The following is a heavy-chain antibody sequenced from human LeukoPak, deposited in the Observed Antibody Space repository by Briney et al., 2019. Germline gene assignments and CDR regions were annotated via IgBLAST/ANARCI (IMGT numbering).Heavy chain of an antibody. CDR1: GYTINSYA. CDR2: INPNSGGT. Sequence: GASVKVSCKASGYTINSYAMNWVRQAPGQGLEWMGWINPNSGGTNYAQKFQGRVTMTRDTSISTAYMELSRLRSDDTAVYYCARDMITFGGVIGEGYAFDIWGQGTMVTVSS. CDR3: ARDMITFGGVIGEGYAFDI. D-gene: IGHD3-16*02. J-gene: IGHJ3*02. V-gene: IGHV1-2*02.